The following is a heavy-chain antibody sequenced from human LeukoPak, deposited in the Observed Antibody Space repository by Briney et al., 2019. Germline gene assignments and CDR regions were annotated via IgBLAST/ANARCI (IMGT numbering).Heavy chain of an antibody. V-gene: IGHV1-2*02. CDR2: INPNSGGT. Sequence: ASVKVSCKASGYTFTGYYMHWVRQAPGQGLEWMGWINPNSGGTNYAQKFQGRVTMTRDTSISTAYMELSRLRSDDTAVYYCARTDYHDTSGASNWFDPWGQGTLVTVSS. CDR1: GYTFTGYY. J-gene: IGHJ5*02. CDR3: ARTDYHDTSGASNWFDP. D-gene: IGHD3-22*01.